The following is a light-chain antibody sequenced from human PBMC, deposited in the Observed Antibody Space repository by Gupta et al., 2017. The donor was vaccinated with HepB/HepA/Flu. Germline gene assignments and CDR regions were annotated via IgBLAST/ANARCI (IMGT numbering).Light chain of an antibody. CDR2: TDS. Sequence: SYELTQPPSVSVSPGQTARITGSGDALPKQYAYWYQQKPGQAPVLVIYTDSERPSGIPERFSGSSSGTTVTLTISGVQAEDEADYYCQSADSSGTPVVFGGGTKLTVL. CDR3: QSADSSGTPVV. J-gene: IGLJ2*01. V-gene: IGLV3-25*03. CDR1: ALPKQY.